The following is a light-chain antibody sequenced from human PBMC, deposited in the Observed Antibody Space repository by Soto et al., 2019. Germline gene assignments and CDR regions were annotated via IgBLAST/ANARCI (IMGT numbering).Light chain of an antibody. CDR2: DAS. CDR3: HQCSKFTST. J-gene: IGKJ5*01. CDR1: QSVSSY. Sequence: EMVASHTPGTICTSSREQSPVCVRASQSVSSYLAWYQQKPGQAPRLLIHDASNRATAIPARFSGSGSGTDFTLTISSLDPEDFALYYCHQCSKFTSTFGQGTRLEIK. V-gene: IGKV3-11*01.